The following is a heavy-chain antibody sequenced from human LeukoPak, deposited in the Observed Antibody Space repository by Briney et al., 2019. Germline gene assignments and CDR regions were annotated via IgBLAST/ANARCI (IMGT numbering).Heavy chain of an antibody. D-gene: IGHD5-12*01. J-gene: IGHJ4*02. Sequence: SETRSLTCTVSGGSISSYYWSWIRQPPGKGLEWIGYIYYSGSTYYNPSLKSRVTISVDTSKNQFSLKLSSVTAADTAVYHCARHKDWWLRYFDYWGQGTLVTVSS. CDR1: GGSISSYY. V-gene: IGHV4-59*08. CDR2: IYYSGST. CDR3: ARHKDWWLRYFDY.